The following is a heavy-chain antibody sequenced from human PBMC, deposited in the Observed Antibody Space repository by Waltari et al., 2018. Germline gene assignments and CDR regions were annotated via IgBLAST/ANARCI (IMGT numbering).Heavy chain of an antibody. J-gene: IGHJ4*02. CDR1: GFTFSSYW. D-gene: IGHD5-12*01. V-gene: IGHV3-7*01. CDR3: ARGGGYDRAVDY. CDR2: IKQDGSEK. Sequence: EVQLVESGGGLVQPGGSLRLSCAASGFTFSSYWMSWVRQAPGKGLEWVANIKQDGSEKYYGDSVKCRFTISRDNAKNSLYLQMNSLRAEDTAVYYCARGGGYDRAVDYWGQGTLVTVSS.